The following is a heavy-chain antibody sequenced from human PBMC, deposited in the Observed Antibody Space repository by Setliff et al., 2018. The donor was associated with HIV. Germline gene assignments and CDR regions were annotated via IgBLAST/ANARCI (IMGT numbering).Heavy chain of an antibody. CDR1: DDPISSYY. CDR2: LYASGDT. V-gene: IGHV4-4*07. J-gene: IGHJ6*03. D-gene: IGHD2-15*01. CDR3: ALTGHRLLRGYMDV. Sequence: SETLSLTCSVTDDPISSYYWSWVRQPAGKGLEWIGRLYASGDTNYNPSLKSRVTMSLDTSKKHFSLNLKSVTAADTAVYYCALTGHRLLRGYMDVWGKGTTVTVSS.